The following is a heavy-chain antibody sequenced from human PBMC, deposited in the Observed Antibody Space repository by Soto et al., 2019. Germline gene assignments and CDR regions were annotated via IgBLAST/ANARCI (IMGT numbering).Heavy chain of an antibody. J-gene: IGHJ4*02. CDR1: GGYICSYY. CDR3: APVRNFDKLFRL. D-gene: IGHD3-9*01. Sequence: SETLSLTCTVSGGYICSYYWSWIRQPPGKGLEWIGYIYYSGSTNYNPSLKSRVTISVDTSKNQYFLKLNSVTAADTAVYYCAPVRNFDKLFRLWGQGTPVTVS. CDR2: IYYSGST. V-gene: IGHV4-59*12.